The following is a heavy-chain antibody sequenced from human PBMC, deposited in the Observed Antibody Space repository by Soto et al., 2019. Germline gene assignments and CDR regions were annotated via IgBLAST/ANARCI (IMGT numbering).Heavy chain of an antibody. D-gene: IGHD6-19*01. Sequence: QVQLVQSGAEVKKPGASVNISCKASGYSFTGYGISWVRQAPGQGLEWMGWISGYNGHIDYAQKFQGRVSMTTDTSTNTAYMEMRSLRSDDTAKYYCARVLQWSTPDYWGQGSPVTVSS. CDR2: ISGYNGHI. J-gene: IGHJ4*02. CDR3: ARVLQWSTPDY. V-gene: IGHV1-18*01. CDR1: GYSFTGYG.